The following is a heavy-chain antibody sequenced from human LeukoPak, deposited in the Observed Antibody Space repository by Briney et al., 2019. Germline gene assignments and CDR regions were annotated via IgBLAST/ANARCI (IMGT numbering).Heavy chain of an antibody. CDR3: AGRLTQYDCFDP. J-gene: IGHJ5*02. CDR2: TYYRSTWYN. Sequence: SQTLSLTCAISGDSVSSNSVTWNWIRQSPSRGLEWLGRTYYRSTWYNDCAVSVRGRITVNPDTSKNQFSLHLNSVTPEDTAVYYCAGRLTQYDCFDPWGQGIQVTVSS. D-gene: IGHD2-2*01. V-gene: IGHV6-1*01. CDR1: GDSVSSNSVT.